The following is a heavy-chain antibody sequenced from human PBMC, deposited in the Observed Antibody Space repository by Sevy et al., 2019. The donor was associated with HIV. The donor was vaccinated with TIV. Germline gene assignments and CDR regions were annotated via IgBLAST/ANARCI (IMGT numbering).Heavy chain of an antibody. V-gene: IGHV3-30*04. J-gene: IGHJ5*02. CDR2: ISHDRGTQ. D-gene: IGHD2-21*02. CDR1: GFTFSSYS. Sequence: GGSLRLSCVGSGFTFSSYSFNRVRLAPSKGLEWVSLISHDRGTQFFADSVRGRFTISRDNSKNTLWLEMNSLRPEDTAVYFCARDALPFCGGDCYSHFFDPWGQGTLVTVSS. CDR3: ARDALPFCGGDCYSHFFDP.